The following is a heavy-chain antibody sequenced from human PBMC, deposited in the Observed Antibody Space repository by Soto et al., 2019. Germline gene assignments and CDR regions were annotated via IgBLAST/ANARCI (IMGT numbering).Heavy chain of an antibody. CDR1: GFTFSSYG. J-gene: IGHJ6*02. Sequence: GGSLRLSCAASGFTFSSYGMHWVRQAPGKGLEWVAVIWYDGSNKYYADSVKGRFTISRDNSKNTLYLQMNSLRAEDTAVYYCARDHCSGSGSSYYYYYYGMDVWGQGTKVTV. CDR3: ARDHCSGSGSSYYYYYYGMDV. V-gene: IGHV3-33*01. CDR2: IWYDGSNK. D-gene: IGHD3-10*01.